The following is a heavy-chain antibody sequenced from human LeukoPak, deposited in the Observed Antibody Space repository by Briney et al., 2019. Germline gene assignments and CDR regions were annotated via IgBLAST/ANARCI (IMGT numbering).Heavy chain of an antibody. CDR2: ISSSRRTI. V-gene: IGHV3-48*04. Sequence: PGGSLRLSCAASGFTFSSYNINWVRQAPGKGLEWVSYISSSRRTISYADSVKGRFSISRDNAKNSLFLQMNSLRAEDTAVYYCARDESSGYSSRGVFDMWGQGTMVTVSS. CDR1: GFTFSSYN. CDR3: ARDESSGYSSRGVFDM. J-gene: IGHJ3*02. D-gene: IGHD3-22*01.